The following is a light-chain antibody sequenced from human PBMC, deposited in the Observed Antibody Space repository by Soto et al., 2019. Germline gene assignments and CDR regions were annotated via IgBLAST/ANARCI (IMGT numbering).Light chain of an antibody. J-gene: IGKJ1*01. Sequence: GDGVTITCRASQSISNRLAWYQQRPGKAPKYLIYDASTLDSGAPSRFSGSGAGTEFTLSISSLQPDDFATYYCQHYNSYSEAFGQGTNVEIK. V-gene: IGKV1-5*01. CDR3: QHYNSYSEA. CDR1: QSISNR. CDR2: DAS.